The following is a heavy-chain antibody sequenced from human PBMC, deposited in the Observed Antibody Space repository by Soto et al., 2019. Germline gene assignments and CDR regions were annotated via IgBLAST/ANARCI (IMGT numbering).Heavy chain of an antibody. CDR3: ATEQRSRNWFDP. CDR1: GYTLTELY. Sequence: GASVKVSCKVSGYTLTELYMHWVRQAPGKGLEWMGGFDPEDGETIYAQKFQGRVTMTEDTSTDTAYMELSSLRSEDTAVYYCATEQRSRNWFDPWGQGTLVTVSS. J-gene: IGHJ5*02. D-gene: IGHD1-1*01. V-gene: IGHV1-24*01. CDR2: FDPEDGET.